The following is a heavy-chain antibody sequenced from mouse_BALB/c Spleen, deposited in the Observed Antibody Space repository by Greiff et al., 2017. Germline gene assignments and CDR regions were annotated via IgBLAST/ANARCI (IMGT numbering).Heavy chain of an antibody. Sequence: VQLVESGPSLVQPSQSLSITCTVSGFSLTSYGVHWVRQSPGKGLEWLGVIWRGGSTDYNAAFMSRLSITKDNSKSQVFFKMNSLQADDTAIYYCAKNGYGNYSYAMDYWGQGTSVTVSS. J-gene: IGHJ4*01. CDR1: GFSLTSYG. CDR2: IWRGGST. V-gene: IGHV2-5-1*01. D-gene: IGHD2-10*02. CDR3: AKNGYGNYSYAMDY.